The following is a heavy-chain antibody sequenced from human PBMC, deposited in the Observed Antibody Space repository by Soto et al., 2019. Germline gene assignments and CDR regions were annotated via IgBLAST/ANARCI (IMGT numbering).Heavy chain of an antibody. D-gene: IGHD2-8*01. CDR3: ARGDSTDCSNGVCSFFYNHDMDV. J-gene: IGHJ6*02. CDR2: INPKSGGT. Sequence: ASVKVSCKASGGSFSTYAISWVRQAPGQGLEWLGRINPKSGGTSTAQKFQGWVTMTTDTSISTASMELTRLTSDDTAIYYCARGDSTDCSNGVCSFFYNHDMDVWGQGTTVTVSS. CDR1: GGSFSTYA. V-gene: IGHV1-2*04.